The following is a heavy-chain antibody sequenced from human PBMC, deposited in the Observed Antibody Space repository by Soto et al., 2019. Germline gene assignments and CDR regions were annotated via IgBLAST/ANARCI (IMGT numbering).Heavy chain of an antibody. CDR3: ARGYSSGWEFDY. V-gene: IGHV4-59*01. CDR2: IYYSGST. CDR1: GGSISSYY. J-gene: IGHJ4*02. Sequence: QVQLQESGPGLVKPSETLSLTCTVSGGSISSYYWSWIRQPPGKGLEWIGYIYYSGSTNYNPSLKSRVTISVDTSKNQFSLKLGSVTAADTAVYYCARGYSSGWEFDYWGQGTLVTVSS. D-gene: IGHD6-19*01.